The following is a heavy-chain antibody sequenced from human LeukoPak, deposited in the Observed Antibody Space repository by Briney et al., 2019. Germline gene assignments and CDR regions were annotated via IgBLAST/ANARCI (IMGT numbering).Heavy chain of an antibody. J-gene: IGHJ4*02. CDR3: ASTQQWLASYY. Sequence: SETLSLTCTVSGGSISSYYWSWIRQPPGKGLEWIGYIYYSGSTNYNPSLKSRVTISVDTSKNLFSLRLTSVTAADTAVYYCASTQQWLASYYWGQGALVTVSS. D-gene: IGHD6-19*01. CDR1: GGSISSYY. V-gene: IGHV4-59*08. CDR2: IYYSGST.